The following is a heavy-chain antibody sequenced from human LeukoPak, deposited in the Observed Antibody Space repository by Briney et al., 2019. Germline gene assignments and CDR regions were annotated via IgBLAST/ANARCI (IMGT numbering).Heavy chain of an antibody. CDR3: ASQRQGAYYDSTGYPNDAFDI. D-gene: IGHD3-22*01. CDR1: GYSFTNYW. V-gene: IGHV5-51*01. J-gene: IGHJ3*02. CDR2: IYPGDSVT. Sequence: GESLKISCQGSGYSFTNYWIGWVRQMPGKGLEWMGIIYPGDSVTRYSPSFQGQVTISADKSISTAYLQWSSLKASDTAIYYCASQRQGAYYDSTGYPNDAFDIWGQGTMVTVSS.